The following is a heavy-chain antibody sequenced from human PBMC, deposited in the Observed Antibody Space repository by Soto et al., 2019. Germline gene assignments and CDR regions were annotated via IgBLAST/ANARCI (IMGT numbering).Heavy chain of an antibody. CDR1: GGSIISKVYY. CDR2: MYYSGAT. V-gene: IGHV4-39*01. J-gene: IGHJ4*02. D-gene: IGHD3-16*01. CDR3: ARHAAYDSVWGKSDGSDY. Sequence: LHLQGSGPGRVKPSGTLSLACPVSGGSIISKVYYWDWIGHPPGRGLEWIGGMYYSGATYHNPSLQSRVTISVDTSKNQFSLHLSSVTAADTAVYYCARHAAYDSVWGKSDGSDYWGQGTLVTVSS.